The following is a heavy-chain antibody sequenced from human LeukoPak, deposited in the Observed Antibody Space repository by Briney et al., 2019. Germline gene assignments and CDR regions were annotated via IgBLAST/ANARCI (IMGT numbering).Heavy chain of an antibody. J-gene: IGHJ3*02. V-gene: IGHV4-59*11. CDR3: ARDPVRYDSSVHYGGAFDI. Sequence: SETLSLTCTVSGGSISSHYWNWIRKPPGKGLEWIGYIFYSGSTNYNPSLKSRVTISLDTSKNQFSLNLSSVTAADTAVYYCARDPVRYDSSVHYGGAFDIWGQGTMVTVSS. CDR1: GGSISSHY. D-gene: IGHD3-22*01. CDR2: IFYSGST.